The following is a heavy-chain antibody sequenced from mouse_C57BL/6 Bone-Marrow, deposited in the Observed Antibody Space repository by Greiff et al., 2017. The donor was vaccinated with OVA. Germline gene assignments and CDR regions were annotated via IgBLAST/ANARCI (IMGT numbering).Heavy chain of an antibody. V-gene: IGHV1-69*01. J-gene: IGHJ3*01. D-gene: IGHD2-1*01. CDR1: GYTFTSYW. Sequence: QVQLQQPGAELVMPGASVKLSCKASGYTFTSYWMHWVKQRPGQGLEWIGEIDPSDSYTNYNQKFKGKSTLTVDKSSSTAYMQLSSLTSEDSAVYYGARSGGNYPFAYWGQGTLVTVSA. CDR2: IDPSDSYT. CDR3: ARSGGNYPFAY.